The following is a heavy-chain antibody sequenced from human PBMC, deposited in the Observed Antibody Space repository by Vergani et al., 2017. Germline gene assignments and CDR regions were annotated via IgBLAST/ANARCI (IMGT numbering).Heavy chain of an antibody. J-gene: IGHJ2*01. D-gene: IGHD4-23*01. Sequence: EVQLVESGGGLVQPGGSLRLSCAASGFTVSSNYMSWVRQAPGKGLEWVSVIYSGGSTYYADSVKGRFTISRHNSKNTLYLQMNSLRAEDTAVYYRAREGYGGNAAWYFDLWGRGTLVTVSS. CDR1: GFTVSSNY. CDR2: IYSGGST. V-gene: IGHV3-53*04. CDR3: AREGYGGNAAWYFDL.